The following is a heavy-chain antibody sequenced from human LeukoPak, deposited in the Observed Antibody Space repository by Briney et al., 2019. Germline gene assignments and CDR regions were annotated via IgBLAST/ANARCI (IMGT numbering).Heavy chain of an antibody. CDR3: ARQYSGSYSYYVY. CDR1: GASISNSY. V-gene: IGHV4-59*08. D-gene: IGHD3-10*01. Sequence: PSETLSLTCTVSGASISNSYWSWLRQPPGKGLEWIGYISYSGSTNYNPSLKSRVTISVDTSNKQLSLKMTSVTAADTAVYYCARQYSGSYSYYVYWGRGTLVTVSS. CDR2: ISYSGST. J-gene: IGHJ4*02.